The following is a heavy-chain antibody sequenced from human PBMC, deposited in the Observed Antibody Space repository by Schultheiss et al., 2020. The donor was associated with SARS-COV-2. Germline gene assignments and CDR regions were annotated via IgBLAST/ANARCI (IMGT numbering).Heavy chain of an antibody. V-gene: IGHV4-4*02. D-gene: IGHD3-22*01. CDR1: GGSISSSNW. CDR3: ARGGPSTMIVVWFDY. CDR2: INHSGST. J-gene: IGHJ4*02. Sequence: SETLSLTCTVSGGSISSSNWWSWVRQPPGKGLEWIGEINHSGSTNYNPSLKSRVTISVDTSKNQFSLKLSSVTAADTAVYYCARGGPSTMIVVWFDYWGQGTLVTVSS.